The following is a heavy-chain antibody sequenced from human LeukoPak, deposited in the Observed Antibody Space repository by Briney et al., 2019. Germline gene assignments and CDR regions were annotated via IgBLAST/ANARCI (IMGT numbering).Heavy chain of an antibody. CDR1: GGTFSSYA. CDR3: ATVPKTIFGVVIMAYYFDY. CDR2: IIPIFGTA. V-gene: IGHV1-69*06. D-gene: IGHD3-3*01. Sequence: GASVKVSCKASGGTFSSYAISWVRQAPGQGLEWMGGIIPIFGTAIYAQKYQGRVTMTEDTSTDTAYMELSSLRSEDTAVYYCATVPKTIFGVVIMAYYFDYWGQGTLVTVSS. J-gene: IGHJ4*02.